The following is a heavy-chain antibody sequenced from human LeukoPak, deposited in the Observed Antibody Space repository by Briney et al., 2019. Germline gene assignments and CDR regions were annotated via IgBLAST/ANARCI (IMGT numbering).Heavy chain of an antibody. V-gene: IGHV4-61*09. CDR2: IYTNGNT. CDR1: GGSISSTGYC. CDR3: ARDPGTMARGSRRGYDDYYYYMDV. Sequence: SETLSLTCTVSGGSISSTGYCWSWIRQPAGKGLEWIGHIYTNGNTNYNPSLKSRVTISVDTSKNQFSLKLSSVAAADTAVYYCARDPGTMARGSRRGYDDYYYYMDVWGKGTTVTISS. D-gene: IGHD3-10*01. J-gene: IGHJ6*03.